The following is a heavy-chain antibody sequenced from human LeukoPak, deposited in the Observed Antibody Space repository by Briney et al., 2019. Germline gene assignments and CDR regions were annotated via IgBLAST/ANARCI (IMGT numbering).Heavy chain of an antibody. Sequence: SETLSLTCTVFGGSISNYYWSWIRQPPGKGLKWIGYIYYSGSTNYNPYLKSRVTISVDTSKNQFFLKLSSMTAADTAIYYCARVIVGGFFDYWGQGALVTVSS. V-gene: IGHV4-59*01. CDR3: ARVIVGGFFDY. J-gene: IGHJ4*02. CDR2: IYYSGST. D-gene: IGHD3-22*01. CDR1: GGSISNYY.